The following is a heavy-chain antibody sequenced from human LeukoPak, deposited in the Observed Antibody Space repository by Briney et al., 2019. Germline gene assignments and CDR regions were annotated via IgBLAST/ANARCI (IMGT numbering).Heavy chain of an antibody. V-gene: IGHV4-39*01. CDR2: IYYSGST. J-gene: IGHJ5*02. Sequence: SETLSLTCTVSGGSISSSSYYWGWIRQPPGKGLECIGSIYYSGSTYYNPSLKSRVTISVDTSKNQFSLQLSSVTAADTAVYYCARQGQLQDNRFDPWGQGTLVTVSS. CDR3: ARQGQLQDNRFDP. D-gene: IGHD2-2*01. CDR1: GGSISSSSYY.